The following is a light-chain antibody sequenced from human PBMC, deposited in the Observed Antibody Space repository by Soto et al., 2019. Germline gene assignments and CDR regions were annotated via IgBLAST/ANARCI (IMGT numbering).Light chain of an antibody. CDR1: SSEIGAYDY. J-gene: IGLJ1*01. CDR3: SSHTSSNTRI. CDR2: EDS. Sequence: QSVLTQPASVSGSPGQSIAISCTGTSSEIGAYDYVSWYQQHPDKAPKLMIYEDSNRPSGVSNRFSGSKSVNTATLTISGLQAEDEADYYCSSHTSSNTRIFGTGTKATVL. V-gene: IGLV2-14*03.